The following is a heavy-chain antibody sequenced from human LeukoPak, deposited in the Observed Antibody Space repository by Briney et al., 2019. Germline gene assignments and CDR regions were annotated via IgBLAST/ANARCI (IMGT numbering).Heavy chain of an antibody. Sequence: PSETLSLTCTVSGGSISSSSYYWGWIRQPPGKGLEWIGSMYYSGTTNYNPSLKSRVTISVDTSKNQFSLKLSSVTAADTAVYYCARDIYDYSNRVIDPWGQGTLVTVSS. D-gene: IGHD4-11*01. V-gene: IGHV4-39*07. CDR3: ARDIYDYSNRVIDP. CDR2: MYYSGTT. CDR1: GGSISSSSYY. J-gene: IGHJ5*02.